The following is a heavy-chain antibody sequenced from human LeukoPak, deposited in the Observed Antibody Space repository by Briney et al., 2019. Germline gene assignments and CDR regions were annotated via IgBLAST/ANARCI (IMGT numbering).Heavy chain of an antibody. J-gene: IGHJ4*02. CDR1: GFTFSSYA. V-gene: IGHV3-30*04. CDR2: ISYDGSDK. CDR3: ARSPDTVSHHFDY. D-gene: IGHD4-17*01. Sequence: GGSLRLSCVVSGFTFSSYAMHWVRQAPGKGLVWVALISYDGSDKFYADSLKGRFTISRDNSKNTLYLQMNSLRAEDTAVYYCARSPDTVSHHFDYWGQRTLVTVSS.